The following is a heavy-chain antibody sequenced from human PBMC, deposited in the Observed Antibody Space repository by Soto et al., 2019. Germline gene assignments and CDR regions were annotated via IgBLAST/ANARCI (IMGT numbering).Heavy chain of an antibody. J-gene: IGHJ4*02. CDR1: GYTFTSYD. D-gene: IGHD2-15*01. CDR3: ARDKGYCSDTSCPDFDY. Sequence: SVKVSCKASGYTFTSYDINWVRQAPGQGLEWMGRVIPNLGVTNYAKKFQGRFTIVVDTSTSTAYMELNSLRYEDTAVYYCARDKGYCSDTSCPDFDYWGQGTLVTVSS. V-gene: IGHV1-69*04. CDR2: VIPNLGVT.